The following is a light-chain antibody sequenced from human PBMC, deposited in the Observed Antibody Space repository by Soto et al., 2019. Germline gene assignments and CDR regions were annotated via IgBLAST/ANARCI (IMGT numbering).Light chain of an antibody. J-gene: IGKJ5*01. CDR1: QSVGSNY. V-gene: IGKV3-20*01. CDR2: GAS. CDR3: QQYAPRRSIT. Sequence: ESGWAQASGTLSLSPWKEATLSFRAIQSVGSNYLAWYQQKPGQTPRLIIYGASGRADGIPHRFSGSGFGTDFALTISKVEPEDFAVYYCQQYAPRRSITFGQGTRLEIK.